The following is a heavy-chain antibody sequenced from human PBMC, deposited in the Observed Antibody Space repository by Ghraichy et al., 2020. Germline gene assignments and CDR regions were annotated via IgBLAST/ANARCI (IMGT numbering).Heavy chain of an antibody. CDR1: GFTFSSYS. Sequence: GGSLRLSCAASGFTFSSYSMNWVRQAPGKGLEWVSYISSSSSTIYYADSVKGRFTISRDNAKNSLYLQMNSLRDEDTAVYYCARVAPLTTVTTYYYYGMDVWGQGTTVTVSS. CDR3: ARVAPLTTVTTYYYYGMDV. V-gene: IGHV3-48*02. D-gene: IGHD4-11*01. J-gene: IGHJ6*02. CDR2: ISSSSSTI.